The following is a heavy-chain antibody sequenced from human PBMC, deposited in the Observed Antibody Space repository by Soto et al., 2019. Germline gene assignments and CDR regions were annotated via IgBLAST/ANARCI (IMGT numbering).Heavy chain of an antibody. CDR2: IHHSGST. Sequence: PSETLSLTCSVSGGSIINGENFWNWIRQSPGKGLEWIGYIHHSGSTYYNPSLKSRLTISVDTSKNQISLKLNSVTAADTAVYYCARDTGTYPYYFDYWGQGTLVTVSS. J-gene: IGHJ4*02. V-gene: IGHV4-30-4*01. CDR3: ARDTGTYPYYFDY. CDR1: GGSIINGENF. D-gene: IGHD1-26*01.